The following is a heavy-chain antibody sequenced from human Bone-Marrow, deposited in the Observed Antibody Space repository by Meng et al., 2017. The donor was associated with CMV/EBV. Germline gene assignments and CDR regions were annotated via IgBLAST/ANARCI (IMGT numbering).Heavy chain of an antibody. V-gene: IGHV1-2*02. CDR2: INPNSGGT. J-gene: IGHJ6*02. D-gene: IGHD2-2*01. Sequence: ASVKVSCKASGYTFTGYYMHWVRQAPGQGLEWMGWINPNSGGTNYAQKFQGRVTMTRDTSISTAYMELSRLRSDDTAVYYCASLPEVCGVGSCYDYYYYGLDVWGQGTTVTVPS. CDR3: ASLPEVCGVGSCYDYYYYGLDV. CDR1: GYTFTGYY.